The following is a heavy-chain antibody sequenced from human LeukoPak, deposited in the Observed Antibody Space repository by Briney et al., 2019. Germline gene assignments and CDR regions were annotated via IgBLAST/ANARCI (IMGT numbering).Heavy chain of an antibody. J-gene: IGHJ3*02. V-gene: IGHV3-23*01. CDR2: ISGSGDST. CDR1: GFTFSSYA. CDR3: AKEGPRGLAFDI. Sequence: GGSLRLSCAASGFTFSSYAMSWVRQPPGKGLEWVSGISGSGDSTYYADSVKGQFAISRDNSKNTLYLQMNSLRAEDTAVYYCAKEGPRGLAFDIWGQGTMGTVSS.